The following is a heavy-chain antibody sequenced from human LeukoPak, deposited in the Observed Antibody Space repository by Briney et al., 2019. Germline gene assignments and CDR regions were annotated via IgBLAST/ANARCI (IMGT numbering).Heavy chain of an antibody. CDR1: GFTFSRYW. D-gene: IGHD3-22*01. CDR3: ARDDEGSGYFLDY. CDR2: IKQDGSEK. V-gene: IGHV3-7*01. J-gene: IGHJ4*02. Sequence: GGSLRLSCAASGFTFSRYWMSWVRQAPGKGLEWVANIKQDGSEKYYVDSVKGRFTISKDNVKNSLYLQMNSLRAEDTAVYYCARDDEGSGYFLDYWGQGTLVTVSS.